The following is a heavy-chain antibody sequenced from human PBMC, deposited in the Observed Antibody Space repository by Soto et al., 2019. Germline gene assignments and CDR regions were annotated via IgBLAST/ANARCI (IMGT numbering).Heavy chain of an antibody. CDR3: ARDEIRYSWAYGMDV. J-gene: IGHJ6*02. D-gene: IGHD3-9*01. V-gene: IGHV3-30-3*01. CDR2: ISYDGSNK. Sequence: QVQLVESGGGVVQPGRSLRLSCAASGFTFSSYAMHWVRQAPGKGLEWVAVISYDGSNKYYADSVKGRFTISRDNFKNTLYLQMKSLRAEDTAVYYCARDEIRYSWAYGMDVWGQGTTVTVSS. CDR1: GFTFSSYA.